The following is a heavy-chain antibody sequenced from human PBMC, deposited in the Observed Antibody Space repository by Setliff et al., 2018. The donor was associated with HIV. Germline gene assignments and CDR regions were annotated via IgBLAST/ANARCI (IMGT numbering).Heavy chain of an antibody. J-gene: IGHJ3*02. CDR2: IYPGVYPGDSNP. CDR1: GNSFDNHW. V-gene: IGHV5-51*01. CDR3: VRPKYSSSFYAFDI. Sequence: GESLKISCRAFGNSFDNHWIAWVRLMPGKGPEWVGFIYPGVYPGDSNPRYSPSFQGQVTISADRSSSTAYLQWSSLKASDTAMYYCVRPKYSSSFYAFDIWGQGTMVTVSS. D-gene: IGHD6-13*01.